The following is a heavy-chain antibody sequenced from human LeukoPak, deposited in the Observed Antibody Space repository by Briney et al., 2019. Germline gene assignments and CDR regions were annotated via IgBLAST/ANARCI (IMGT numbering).Heavy chain of an antibody. D-gene: IGHD6-19*01. CDR2: IHGSGNT. CDR3: ARETMLAGFASGLGFNY. V-gene: IGHV4-59*12. J-gene: IGHJ4*02. Sequence: KPSETLSLTCTVAGASISSWYWSWIRQPPGKGLEWIGNIHGSGNTNYNPSLKSRLSMSLDTSKNQVSLNLTSVTAADTATYFCARETMLAGFASGLGFNYWGQGILVIVSS. CDR1: GASISSWY.